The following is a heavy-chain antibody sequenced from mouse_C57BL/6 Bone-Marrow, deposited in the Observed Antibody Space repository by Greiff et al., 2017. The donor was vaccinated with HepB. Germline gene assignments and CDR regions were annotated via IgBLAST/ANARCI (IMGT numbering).Heavy chain of an antibody. D-gene: IGHD6-1*01. V-gene: IGHV5-17*01. CDR1: GFTFSDYG. Sequence: HLVESGGGLVKPGGSLKLSCAASGFTFSDYGMHWVRQAPEKGLEWVAYISSGSSTIYYADTVKGRFTISRDNDKNTLFLQMTSLRSEDAAMYYCAGRIPLWPYAMDYWGQGTSVTVSS. CDR2: ISSGSSTI. CDR3: AGRIPLWPYAMDY. J-gene: IGHJ4*01.